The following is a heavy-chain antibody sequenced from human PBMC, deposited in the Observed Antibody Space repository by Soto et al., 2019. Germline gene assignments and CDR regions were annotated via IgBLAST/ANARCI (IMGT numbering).Heavy chain of an antibody. CDR3: ARSWVVQQLVDYYYMDV. J-gene: IGHJ6*03. CDR2: ISAYNGNT. V-gene: IGHV1-18*01. CDR1: GYTFTSYG. D-gene: IGHD6-13*01. Sequence: ASVKVSCKASGYTFTSYGISWVRQAPGQGLEWMGWISAYNGNTNYAQKLQGRVTITADTSTSTAYMELSSLRSEDTAVYYCARSWVVQQLVDYYYMDVWGKGTTVTVSS.